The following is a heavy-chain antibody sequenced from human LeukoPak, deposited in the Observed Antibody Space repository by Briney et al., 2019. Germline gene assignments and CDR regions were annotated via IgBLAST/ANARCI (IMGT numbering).Heavy chain of an antibody. Sequence: GGSLRLSCAASGFTFSSYSMNWVRQAPGKGLEWVSYISSSSSTIYYADSVKGRFTISRDNAKNSLYLQMNTLRAEDTAVYFCARDAAYGYDRFDYWGQGIQVTVSS. D-gene: IGHD5-18*01. CDR2: ISSSSSTI. CDR1: GFTFSSYS. V-gene: IGHV3-48*04. CDR3: ARDAAYGYDRFDY. J-gene: IGHJ4*02.